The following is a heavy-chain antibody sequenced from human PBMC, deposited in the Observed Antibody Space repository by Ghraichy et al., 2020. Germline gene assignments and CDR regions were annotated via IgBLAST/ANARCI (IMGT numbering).Heavy chain of an antibody. D-gene: IGHD3-3*01. V-gene: IGHV4-30-4*02. CDR2: IYYSGTT. CDR1: GGPMRSGDFY. CDR3: ARRNDFWSGYPFDH. Sequence: SDTLSLTCTVSGGPMRSGDFYWTWIRQSPGKGLEWIGHIYYSGTTYSNPALESRVIMSIDTSKNQFSLKLTSVTAADTAVYYCARRNDFWSGYPFDHWGQGTRVTVSS. J-gene: IGHJ4*02.